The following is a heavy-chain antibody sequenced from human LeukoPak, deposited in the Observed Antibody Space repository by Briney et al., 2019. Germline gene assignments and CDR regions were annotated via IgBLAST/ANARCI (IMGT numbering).Heavy chain of an antibody. CDR2: IYHSGST. V-gene: IGHV4-30-2*01. CDR3: ARASGSYGEFDY. J-gene: IGHJ4*02. D-gene: IGHD1-26*01. Sequence: SETLSLTCTVSGGSISSGGYYWSWIRQPPGKGLEWIGYIYHSGSTYYNPSLKSRVTISVDRSKNQFSLKLSSVTAADTAVYYCARASGSYGEFDYWGQGTLVTVSS. CDR1: GGSISSGGYY.